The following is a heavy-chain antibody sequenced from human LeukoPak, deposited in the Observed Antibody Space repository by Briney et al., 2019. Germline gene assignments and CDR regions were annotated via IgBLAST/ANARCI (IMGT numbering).Heavy chain of an antibody. Sequence: KAGGSLRLSCAASGFPFSDYYISWIRQTPGKALEWVSYMSGIGTTKYYAESVKGRFTISRDNARNSLYLQMNSLRAEDTAVYYCVRDSDYQRISTDRYAHYDALDLWGHGTMVSVSS. V-gene: IGHV3-11*04. CDR2: MSGIGTTK. J-gene: IGHJ3*01. D-gene: IGHD3-16*01. CDR3: VRDSDYQRISTDRYAHYDALDL. CDR1: GFPFSDYY.